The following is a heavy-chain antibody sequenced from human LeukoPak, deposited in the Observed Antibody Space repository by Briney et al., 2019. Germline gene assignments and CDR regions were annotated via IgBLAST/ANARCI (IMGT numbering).Heavy chain of an antibody. CDR2: IRTKAYGETT. Sequence: GGSLRLSCTTSGFTFCDYPMSWFRQAPGKGLEWVTYIRTKAYGETTEYAASVTGRFTISRDDSNSIAYLQMNSLKTEDTAIYYCTRAIRLSGDAFDIWGQGTMVTVSS. CDR1: GFTFCDYP. CDR3: TRAIRLSGDAFDI. D-gene: IGHD3-10*01. V-gene: IGHV3-49*03. J-gene: IGHJ3*02.